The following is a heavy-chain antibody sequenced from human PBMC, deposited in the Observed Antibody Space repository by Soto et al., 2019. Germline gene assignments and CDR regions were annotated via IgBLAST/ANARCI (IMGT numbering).Heavy chain of an antibody. V-gene: IGHV3-30-3*01. J-gene: IGHJ5*02. CDR2: ISYDGSNK. CDR3: ARGLGYCISTRCYARWFDP. CDR1: GFTFSSYA. Sequence: QVQLVESGGGVVQPGRSLRLSCAASGFTFSSYAMHWVRQAPGKGLEWVAVISYDGSNKYYADSVKGRFTISRDNSKNPLYLQMNSLRAEDTAVYYCARGLGYCISTRCYARWFDPWGQGTLVTVSS. D-gene: IGHD2-2*01.